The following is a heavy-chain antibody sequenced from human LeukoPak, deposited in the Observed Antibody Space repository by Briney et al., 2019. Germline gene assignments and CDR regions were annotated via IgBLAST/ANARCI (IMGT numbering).Heavy chain of an antibody. CDR3: AWGGGTYDSSGPLGH. CDR2: LSGSGGTT. V-gene: IGHV3-23*01. D-gene: IGHD3-22*01. CDR1: GFTFSSYT. J-gene: IGHJ4*02. Sequence: GGSLRLSCAASGFTFSSYTMNWVRQAPGKGLEWVSTLSGSGGTTYYADSVKGRFTISRNNSKNTLYLQMNSLTAEDTAIYHCAWGGGTYDSSGPLGHWGQGTLVTVSS.